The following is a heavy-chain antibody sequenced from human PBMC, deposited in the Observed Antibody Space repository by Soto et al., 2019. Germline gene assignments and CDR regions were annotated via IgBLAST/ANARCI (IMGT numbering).Heavy chain of an antibody. CDR1: GYTFTTYD. CDR3: ARQRRGTWYGFDH. Sequence: ASVKVSCKTSGYTFTTYDINWVRQATGQGLEWMGWINPNADKTGFAQKFQGRVTMTRDTSINTVYMELNNLRSEDTAVYYCARQRRGTWYGFDHWGQGTLVTVSS. V-gene: IGHV1-8*01. CDR2: INPNADKT. J-gene: IGHJ4*02. D-gene: IGHD3-16*01.